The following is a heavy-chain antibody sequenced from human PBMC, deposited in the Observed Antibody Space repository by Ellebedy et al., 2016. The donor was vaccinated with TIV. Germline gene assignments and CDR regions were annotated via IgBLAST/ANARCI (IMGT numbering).Heavy chain of an antibody. CDR1: GFTFSSYS. CDR3: ARVGTMVRGVSTFDY. D-gene: IGHD3-10*01. V-gene: IGHV3-48*04. CDR2: ISSSSSTI. Sequence: GGSLRLXCAASGFTFSSYSMNWVRQAPGKGLEWVSYISSSSSTIYYADSVKGRFTISRDNAKNSLYLQMNSLRAEDTAVYYCARVGTMVRGVSTFDYWGQGTLVTVSS. J-gene: IGHJ4*02.